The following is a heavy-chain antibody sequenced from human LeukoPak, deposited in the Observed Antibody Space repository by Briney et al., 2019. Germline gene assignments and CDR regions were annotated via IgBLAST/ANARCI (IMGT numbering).Heavy chain of an antibody. J-gene: IGHJ1*01. CDR2: IYHYGST. CDR1: GYSISRGYY. CDR3: ARRRYYDSTGYLD. D-gene: IGHD3-22*01. V-gene: IGHV4-38-2*01. Sequence: NPSETLSLTCAVSGYSISRGYYWGWIRPPPGKGLEWIGNIYHYGSTYYNPSLKSRVTISVDTSKNQFSLTLSSVTAADTGVYYCARRRYYDSTGYLDWGQGTLVSVST.